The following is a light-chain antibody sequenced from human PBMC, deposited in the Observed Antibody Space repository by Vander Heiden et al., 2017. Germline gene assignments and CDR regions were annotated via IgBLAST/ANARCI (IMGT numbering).Light chain of an antibody. CDR3: CSYAGSYTVV. CDR1: SSDVGGYNY. Sequence: QSALTQPRSVSGSPGQSVTISCTGTSSDVGGYNYVSWYQQHPGKSHKLMIYDVSKRPSGVPDRFSGSNSGNTASLTISGLQAEDEADYYCCSYAGSYTVVFGGGTKLTVL. V-gene: IGLV2-11*01. CDR2: DVS. J-gene: IGLJ2*01.